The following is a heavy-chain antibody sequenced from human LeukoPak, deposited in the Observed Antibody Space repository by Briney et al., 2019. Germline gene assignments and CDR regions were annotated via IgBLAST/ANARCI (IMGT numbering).Heavy chain of an antibody. CDR3: ARDHRLSGSDWDYYYGMDV. J-gene: IGHJ6*02. V-gene: IGHV1-46*01. D-gene: IGHD1-26*01. Sequence: ASVKVSCKASGYTFTSYGISWVRQAPGQGLEWMGIINPSGGSTSYAQKFQGRVTMTRDTSTSTVYMELSSLRSEDTAVYYCARDHRLSGSDWDYYYGMDVWGQGTTVTVSS. CDR2: INPSGGST. CDR1: GYTFTSYG.